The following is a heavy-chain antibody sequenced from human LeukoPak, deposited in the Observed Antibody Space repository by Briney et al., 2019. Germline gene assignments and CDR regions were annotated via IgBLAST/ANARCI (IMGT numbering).Heavy chain of an antibody. Sequence: GASVKVSCKTSGGTFNNSAISWVRQAPGQGLEWLGGIMPLFGTAGYAQKFQVRVTITNDESTRTVYLELTSLTCDDTAVYYCARDVHGDYGSGWFDPWGQGTNVSVSS. CDR2: IMPLFGTA. D-gene: IGHD4-17*01. CDR1: GGTFNNSA. CDR3: ARDVHGDYGSGWFDP. V-gene: IGHV1-69*05. J-gene: IGHJ5*02.